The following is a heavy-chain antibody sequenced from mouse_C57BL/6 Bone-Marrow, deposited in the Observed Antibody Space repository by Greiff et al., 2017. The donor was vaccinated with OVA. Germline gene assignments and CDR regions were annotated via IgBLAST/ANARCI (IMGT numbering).Heavy chain of an antibody. D-gene: IGHD2-3*01. J-gene: IGHJ3*01. V-gene: IGHV1-64*01. CDR3: ARRWLLRRFAY. CDR1: GYTFTSYG. Sequence: VQLQQPGAELVKPGASVKLSCKASGYTFTSYGMHWVKQRPGQGLEWIGMIHPNSGSTNYNEKFKSKATLTVDKSSSTAYVQLSSLTSEDSAVYCCARRWLLRRFAYWGQGTLVTVSA. CDR2: IHPNSGST.